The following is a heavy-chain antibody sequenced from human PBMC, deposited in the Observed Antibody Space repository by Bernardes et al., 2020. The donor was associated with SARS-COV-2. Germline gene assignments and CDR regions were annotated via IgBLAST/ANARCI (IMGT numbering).Heavy chain of an antibody. CDR3: ARVDFSNLYYFDY. Sequence: ALIRSCAASGFTFRSSTMNWVRQAPGPGLEWISSISTSSSYISYSDSVRGRFTISRDNAKNSVSLQMNSLRAEDTAVYYCARVDFSNLYYFDYWGQGTPVTVSS. J-gene: IGHJ4*02. V-gene: IGHV3-21*06. CDR1: GFTFRSST. D-gene: IGHD4-4*01. CDR2: ISTSSSYI.